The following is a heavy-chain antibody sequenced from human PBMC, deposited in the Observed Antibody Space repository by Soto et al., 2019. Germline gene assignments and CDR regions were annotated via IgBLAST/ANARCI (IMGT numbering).Heavy chain of an antibody. CDR2: INPNSGGT. D-gene: IGHD5-18*01. CDR1: GYSFTGYY. CDR3: ARDYGYGYDY. V-gene: IGHV1-2*04. Sequence: SSVNVSCKASGYSFTGYYMHWVRQAPAQGLEWMGWINPNSGGTNYAQKFQGWVTMTRDTSISTAYMELSRLRSDDTAVYYCARDYGYGYDYWGQGTLVTVS. J-gene: IGHJ4*02.